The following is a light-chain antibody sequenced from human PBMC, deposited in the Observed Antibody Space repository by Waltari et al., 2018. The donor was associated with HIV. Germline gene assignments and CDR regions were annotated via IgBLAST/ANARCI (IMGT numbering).Light chain of an antibody. J-gene: IGLJ3*02. Sequence: QSVLTQPPSVSGAPGQRVTIPCPGSSSNIGAGYDVHWYQQLPGTAPKLLIYGNSNRPSGVPDRFSGSKSGTSASLAITGLQAEDEADYYCQSYDSSLSWVFGGGTKLTVL. V-gene: IGLV1-40*01. CDR2: GNS. CDR3: QSYDSSLSWV. CDR1: SSNIGAGYD.